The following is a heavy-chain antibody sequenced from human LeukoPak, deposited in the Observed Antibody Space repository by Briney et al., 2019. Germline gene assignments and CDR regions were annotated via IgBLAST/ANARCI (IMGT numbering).Heavy chain of an antibody. CDR3: ARRHSDSLTGFDF. D-gene: IGHD3-9*01. CDR1: GYKFNNFC. J-gene: IGHJ4*02. V-gene: IGHV5-51*01. CDR2: IYPGDSDI. Sequence: LGESLKISCQASGYKFNNFCIAWVRQMPGKGLEWVAIIYPGDSDIRYSPSIQGHVTISADKSTSTTFLQWTSLKASDTAMYYCARRHSDSLTGFDFWGQGTLVTVTS.